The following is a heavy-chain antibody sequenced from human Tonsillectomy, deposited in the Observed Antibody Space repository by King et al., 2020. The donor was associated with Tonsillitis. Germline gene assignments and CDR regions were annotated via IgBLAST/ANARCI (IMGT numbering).Heavy chain of an antibody. Sequence: QLQESGPGLVKPSGTLSLTCAVSGYSISSGYYWGWIRQPPGKGLEWIGSIYHSGSTYYNPSLKSRVTISVDTSKNQFSLKLSSVTAADTAVYYCARTSLGSGYYFYYGLDVWGQGTTVTVSS. D-gene: IGHD1-26*01. V-gene: IGHV4-38-2*01. CDR3: ARTSLGSGYYFYYGLDV. J-gene: IGHJ6*02. CDR2: IYHSGST. CDR1: GYSISSGYY.